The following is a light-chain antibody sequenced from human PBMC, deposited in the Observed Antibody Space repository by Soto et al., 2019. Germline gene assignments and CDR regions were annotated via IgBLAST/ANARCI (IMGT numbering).Light chain of an antibody. J-gene: IGKJ1*01. CDR3: LQYSSHSWT. V-gene: IGKV1-5*01. CDR2: DAS. CDR1: RSISDW. Sequence: DIQMTQSPSSLSPSVRDRVTITCRASRSISDWLAWYQQKPGKAPELLIFDASNWKSGVSARFSGSGSGTEFTLTISRLQPDDVATYYCLQYSSHSWTFGQGTKVDI.